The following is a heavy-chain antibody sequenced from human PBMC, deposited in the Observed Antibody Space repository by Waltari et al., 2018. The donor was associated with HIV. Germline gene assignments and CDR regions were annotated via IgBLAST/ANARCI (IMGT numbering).Heavy chain of an antibody. D-gene: IGHD1-1*01. Sequence: EVQLVESGGGLVRPGGSLRLSWAASGLTASSHPMGWVRQTPGKGLEYVSVMYSGGTTHYADSVNGRFTISRDSSKSALYLQMNTLRAEDTALYYCARVDRAGTTSGWDVFDIWGQGTMVTVSS. V-gene: IGHV3-66*01. CDR3: ARVDRAGTTSGWDVFDI. CDR2: MYSGGTT. J-gene: IGHJ3*02. CDR1: GLTASSHP.